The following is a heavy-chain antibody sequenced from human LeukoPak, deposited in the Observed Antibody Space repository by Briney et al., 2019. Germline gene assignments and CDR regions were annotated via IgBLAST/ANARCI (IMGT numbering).Heavy chain of an antibody. D-gene: IGHD6-19*01. J-gene: IGHJ4*02. CDR2: IIPILGIA. CDR1: GGTFSSYA. CDR3: ARDPNQSVAGTFDY. Sequence: GSSVKVSCKASGGTFSSYAIIWVRQAPGQGLEWMGRIIPILGIANYAQKFQGRVTITADKSTSTAYMELSSLRSEDTAVYYCARDPNQSVAGTFDYWGQGTLVTVSS. V-gene: IGHV1-69*04.